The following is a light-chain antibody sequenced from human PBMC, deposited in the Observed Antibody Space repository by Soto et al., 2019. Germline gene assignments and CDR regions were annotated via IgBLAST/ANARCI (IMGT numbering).Light chain of an antibody. J-gene: IGKJ3*01. CDR2: GAS. V-gene: IGKV3-20*01. Sequence: EIVLTQSPGTLSLSPGERATLSCRASQSVSSSYLAWYQQKPGQAPRLLIYGASNRATGIPDRFSGSGSGTDFTLTNSRLEPEDFAVSYCQQYGSSPLFTFGPGTKVDIK. CDR1: QSVSSSY. CDR3: QQYGSSPLFT.